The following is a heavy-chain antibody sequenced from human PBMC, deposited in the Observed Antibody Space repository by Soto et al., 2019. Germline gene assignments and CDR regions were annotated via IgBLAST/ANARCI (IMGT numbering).Heavy chain of an antibody. CDR2: ISHDENYK. CDR1: GFTFSNYG. V-gene: IGHV3-30*18. D-gene: IGHD4-4*01. J-gene: IGHJ5*02. CDR3: AKDISRVIWFDP. Sequence: GGSLRLSCAGSGFTFSNYGMHWVRQAPGKGLEWVAVISHDENYKSYADSVRGRFTISRDNSKNTLYLQMSSLRAEDTAVYHCAKDISRVIWFDPWGQGTLVTVSS.